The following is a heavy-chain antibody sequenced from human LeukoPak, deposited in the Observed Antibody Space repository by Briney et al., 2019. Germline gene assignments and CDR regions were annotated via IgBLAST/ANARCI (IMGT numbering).Heavy chain of an antibody. Sequence: ASVKVSCKASGGTFSNYAINWVRQAPGQGLEWMGWMNPNSGNTGYAQKFQGRVTMTRNTSISTAYMELSSLRSEDTAVYYCARGLNYDSSAIFYWGQGTLVTVSS. CDR3: ARGLNYDSSAIFY. CDR1: GGTFSNYA. J-gene: IGHJ4*02. CDR2: MNPNSGNT. D-gene: IGHD3-22*01. V-gene: IGHV1-8*02.